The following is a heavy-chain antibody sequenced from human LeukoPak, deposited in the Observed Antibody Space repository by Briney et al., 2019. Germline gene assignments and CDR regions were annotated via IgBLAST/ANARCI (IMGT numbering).Heavy chain of an antibody. CDR3: TNGRGEFGELSHDY. V-gene: IGHV3-23*01. Sequence: PGASLRLSCAVSVCTFGSYSMSWVRKAPWKGREWISAISGAGTRTYYADSVKGRFSISRDNFQNTMYLQMNSLRAEDTAVYYCTNGRGEFGELSHDYWGQGTLVTVSS. J-gene: IGHJ4*02. D-gene: IGHD3-10*01. CDR1: VCTFGSYS. CDR2: ISGAGTRT.